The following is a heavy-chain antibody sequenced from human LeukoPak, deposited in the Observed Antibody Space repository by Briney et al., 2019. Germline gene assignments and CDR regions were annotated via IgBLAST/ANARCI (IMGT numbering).Heavy chain of an antibody. Sequence: GGSLRLSCAASGFTFSSYSMNWVRQAPGKGLEWVSSISSSSYIYYADSVKGRFTISRDNAKNSLYLQMNSLRAEDTAVYYCARRAGAYTHPYDYWGQGTLVTVSS. CDR3: ARRAGAYTHPYDY. V-gene: IGHV3-21*01. CDR1: GFTFSSYS. J-gene: IGHJ4*02. D-gene: IGHD3-16*01. CDR2: ISSSSYI.